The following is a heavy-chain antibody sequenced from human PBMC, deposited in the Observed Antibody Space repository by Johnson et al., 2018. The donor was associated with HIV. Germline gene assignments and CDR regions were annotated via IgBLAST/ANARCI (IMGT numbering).Heavy chain of an antibody. J-gene: IGHJ3*02. CDR3: AREGGVTMVDGFDI. CDR1: GFTFSTYG. Sequence: QMLLVESGGGVVQPGRSLRLSCAASGFTFSTYGMHWVRQAPGKGLEWVAVMWYDGSNKYYADSVKGRFTISRDNSKNTLYLQMNSLRAEDTAVYYCAREGGVTMVDGFDIWGQGTMVTVSS. CDR2: MWYDGSNK. V-gene: IGHV3-33*01. D-gene: IGHD3-10*01.